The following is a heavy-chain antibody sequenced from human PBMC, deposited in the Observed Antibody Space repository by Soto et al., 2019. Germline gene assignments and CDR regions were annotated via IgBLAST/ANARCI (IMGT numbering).Heavy chain of an antibody. CDR3: TSDSYMTTVIVRFDY. CDR2: IKSKVDGGTS. D-gene: IGHD3-16*01. CDR1: GFIFSNAW. V-gene: IGHV3-15*07. Sequence: GGSLILSCAASGFIFSNAWINWVRQAPGKGLEWVGRIKSKVDGGTSDFAAPVKDRFAISRDDSKNIVYLEMNGLKTEDTAMYYGTSDSYMTTVIVRFDYWGHGTQVTVSS. J-gene: IGHJ5*01.